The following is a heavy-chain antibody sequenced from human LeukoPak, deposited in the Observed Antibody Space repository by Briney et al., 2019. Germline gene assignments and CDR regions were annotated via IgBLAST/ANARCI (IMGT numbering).Heavy chain of an antibody. CDR3: ARVDTGLGVVGAILGAFDI. J-gene: IGHJ3*02. CDR1: GGSIRSYY. CDR2: IYYSGST. V-gene: IGHV4-59*13. Sequence: NPSETLSLTCTVSGGSIRSYYWSWIRQPPGKGLEWIGYIYYSGSTTYNPSLKSPVTISVDTSKNQFSLKLSSATAADTAVYYCARVDTGLGVVGAILGAFDIWGQGTMVTVSS. D-gene: IGHD1-26*01.